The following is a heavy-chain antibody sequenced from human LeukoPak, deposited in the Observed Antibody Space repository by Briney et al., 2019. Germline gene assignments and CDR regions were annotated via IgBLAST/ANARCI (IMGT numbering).Heavy chain of an antibody. J-gene: IGHJ3*02. CDR3: AVNDFWSGYDAFDI. D-gene: IGHD3-3*01. CDR1: GGSISSYY. CDR2: IYYSGST. V-gene: IGHV4-59*01. Sequence: SETLSLTCTVSGGSISSYYWSWVRQPPGKGLEWIGYIYYSGSTNYNPSLKSRVTISVDTSKNQFSLKLSSVTAADTAVYYCAVNDFWSGYDAFDIWGQGTMVTVSS.